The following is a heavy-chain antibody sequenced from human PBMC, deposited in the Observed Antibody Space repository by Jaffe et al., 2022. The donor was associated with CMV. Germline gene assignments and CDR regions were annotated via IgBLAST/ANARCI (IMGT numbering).Heavy chain of an antibody. CDR2: ISSSSSYI. Sequence: EVQLVESGGGLVKPGGSLRLSCAASGFTFSSYSMNWVRQAPGKGLEWVSSISSSSSYIYYADSVKGRFTISRDNAKNSLYLQMNSLRAEDTAVYYCARDPYDILTGYYKREDYFDYWGQGTLVTVSS. CDR1: GFTFSSYS. V-gene: IGHV3-21*01. J-gene: IGHJ4*02. CDR3: ARDPYDILTGYYKREDYFDY. D-gene: IGHD3-9*01.